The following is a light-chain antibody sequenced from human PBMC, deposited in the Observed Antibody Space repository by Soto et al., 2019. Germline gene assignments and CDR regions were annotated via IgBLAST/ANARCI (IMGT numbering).Light chain of an antibody. Sequence: EIVMTQSPVTLSVSPGERDTLPCRASQNISRSLAWYQQKPGQGPSLLIYGTSTRAGGVPARFSGGGSGTEFTLTITSLQSEDIAVYYCQEYNGWPRTFGQGTKVDIK. J-gene: IGKJ1*01. CDR1: QNISRS. CDR3: QEYNGWPRT. CDR2: GTS. V-gene: IGKV3-15*01.